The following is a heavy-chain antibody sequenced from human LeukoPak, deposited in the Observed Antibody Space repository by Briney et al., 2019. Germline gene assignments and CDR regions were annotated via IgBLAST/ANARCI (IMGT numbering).Heavy chain of an antibody. CDR3: ARWGSGSPGDYYYGMDV. J-gene: IGHJ6*02. CDR1: GGSISSSNW. D-gene: IGHD3-10*01. Sequence: SETLSLTCAVSGGSISSSNWWSWVRQPPGKGLEWIGEIYHSGSTNYNPSLKSRVTISVDTSKNQFSLKLSSVTAADTAVYYCARWGSGSPGDYYYGMDVWGQGTTVTVSS. CDR2: IYHSGST. V-gene: IGHV4-4*02.